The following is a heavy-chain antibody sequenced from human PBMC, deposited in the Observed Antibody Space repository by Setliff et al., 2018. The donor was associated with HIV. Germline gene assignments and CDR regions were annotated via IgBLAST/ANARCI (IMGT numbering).Heavy chain of an antibody. D-gene: IGHD1-1*01. CDR3: AREVRLRS. CDR1: RFDFNNYW. J-gene: IGHJ4*02. Sequence: GGSLRLSCAASRFDFNNYWMCWVRQAPGKGLEWVANIKPDGSEESYVDSVKGRFTISRDNAKNSLHLQMNSLRAEDTAVYYCAREVRLRSWGQGTLVTSPQ. CDR2: IKPDGSEE. V-gene: IGHV3-7*03.